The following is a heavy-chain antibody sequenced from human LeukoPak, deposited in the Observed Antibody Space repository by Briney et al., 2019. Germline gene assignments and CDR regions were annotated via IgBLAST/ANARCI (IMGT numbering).Heavy chain of an antibody. CDR3: ARPVAGGYWSFGY. J-gene: IGHJ4*02. CDR2: IYDSGAT. V-gene: IGHV3-53*01. D-gene: IGHD1-1*01. CDR1: GFTFGKYW. Sequence: GGSLRLSCVASGFTFGKYWMSWVRQAPEKGLEWVSLIYDSGATTYADSVKGRFTISRDSSKNTLSLQMNNLRAEDTAVYYCARPVAGGYWSFGYWGQGVLVTVST.